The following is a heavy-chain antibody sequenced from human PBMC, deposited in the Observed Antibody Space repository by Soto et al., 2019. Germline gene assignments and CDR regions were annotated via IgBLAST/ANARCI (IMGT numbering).Heavy chain of an antibody. CDR1: GYSFTTYW. V-gene: IGHV5-10-1*01. Sequence: GESLKISCKGSGYSFTTYWISWVRQMPGKGLEWVGRIDPSDSYTYYSPSFQGHVTISSDNSINTAYLQWSSLKASDTAMYYCARDDYTNYYYGMDVWGQGTTVTVSS. CDR3: ARDDYTNYYYGMDV. J-gene: IGHJ6*02. CDR2: IDPSDSYT. D-gene: IGHD4-4*01.